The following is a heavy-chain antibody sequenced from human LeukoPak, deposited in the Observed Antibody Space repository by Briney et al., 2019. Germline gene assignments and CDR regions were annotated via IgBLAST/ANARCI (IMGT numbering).Heavy chain of an antibody. Sequence: ASVKVSCKTSGYTFTTYYIHWVRQAPGQGLEWLGIINPSGGTTTYAQKFQGRVTMTRDTSTSTVYMELNTLRSEDTAVYYCARPLGSTGYYFGYWGQGALVTVSS. V-gene: IGHV1-46*01. CDR1: GYTFTTYY. CDR2: INPSGGTT. J-gene: IGHJ4*02. D-gene: IGHD3-22*01. CDR3: ARPLGSTGYYFGY.